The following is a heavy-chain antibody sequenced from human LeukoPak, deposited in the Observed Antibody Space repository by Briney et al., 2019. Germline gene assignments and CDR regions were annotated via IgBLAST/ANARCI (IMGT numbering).Heavy chain of an antibody. V-gene: IGHV4-34*01. CDR3: ARGPNDGYELSY. Sequence: PSETLSLTCAVYGGSFSGYYWSWIRQPPGKGLEWLGEINHSGSTNYNPSLKSRVTISVDTSKNQFSLTLSSVTAADTAVYYCARGPNDGYELSYGGQGTLVTVSS. CDR1: GGSFSGYY. D-gene: IGHD5-12*01. J-gene: IGHJ4*02. CDR2: INHSGST.